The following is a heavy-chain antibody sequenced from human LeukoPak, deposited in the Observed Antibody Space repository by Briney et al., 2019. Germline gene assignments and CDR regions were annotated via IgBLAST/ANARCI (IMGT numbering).Heavy chain of an antibody. Sequence: SETLSLTCTVSGGSISNYFWSWIRQPPGKALEWIGYIYYSGSTKHNPSLKSRVTISVDTSKTQFSLKLSSVTAADTAVYYCARGTGPYYFDYWGQGTLVTVSS. CDR3: ARGTGPYYFDY. D-gene: IGHD1-1*01. CDR2: IYYSGST. CDR1: GGSISNYF. V-gene: IGHV4-59*01. J-gene: IGHJ4*02.